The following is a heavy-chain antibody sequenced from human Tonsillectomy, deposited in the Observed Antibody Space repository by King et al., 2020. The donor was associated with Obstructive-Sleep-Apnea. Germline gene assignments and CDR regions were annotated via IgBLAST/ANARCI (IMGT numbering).Heavy chain of an antibody. D-gene: IGHD6-13*01. V-gene: IGHV4-34*01. CDR1: GGSFSDYY. Sequence: VQLQQWGAGLLKPSETLSLTCAVFGGSFSDYYWSWIRQPPGKGLEWIGEINHSGSTNYNPSLKSRVTMSVDTSKNQFSLKLNSVTAADTAVYYCARGSGAAAVNWFDLWGQGTLVTVSS. CDR2: INHSGST. J-gene: IGHJ5*02. CDR3: ARGSGAAAVNWFDL.